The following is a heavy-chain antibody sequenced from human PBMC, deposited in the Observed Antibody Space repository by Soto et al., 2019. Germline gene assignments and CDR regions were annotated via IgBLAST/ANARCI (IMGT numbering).Heavy chain of an antibody. Sequence: SETLSLTCTVSGGSISCHYWSWIRQLPGKGLEWIGYIFYSGSTNYNPSLRSRVTISVDTSKNQFSLKLSSVTTADTAMYYCARVGSSGWSPDYWGQGTLVTVSS. J-gene: IGHJ4*02. V-gene: IGHV4-59*11. CDR1: GGSISCHY. CDR3: ARVGSSGWSPDY. D-gene: IGHD6-19*01. CDR2: IFYSGST.